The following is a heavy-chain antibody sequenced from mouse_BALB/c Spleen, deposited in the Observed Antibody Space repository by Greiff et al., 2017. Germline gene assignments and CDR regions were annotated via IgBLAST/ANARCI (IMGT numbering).Heavy chain of an antibody. D-gene: IGHD1-1*01. CDR3: ASGRFITTVVEFFFDY. Sequence: QVQLKESGAELVRPGTSVKISCKASGYTFTNYWLGWVKQRPGHGLEWIGDIYPGGGYTNYNEKFKGKATLTADTSSSTAYMQLSSLTSEDSAVYFCASGRFITTVVEFFFDYWGQGTPLTVSS. J-gene: IGHJ2*01. V-gene: IGHV1-63*02. CDR1: GYTFTNYW. CDR2: IYPGGGYT.